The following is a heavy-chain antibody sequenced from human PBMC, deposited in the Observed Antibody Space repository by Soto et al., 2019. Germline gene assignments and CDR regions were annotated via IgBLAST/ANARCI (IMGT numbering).Heavy chain of an antibody. J-gene: IGHJ4*02. D-gene: IGHD3-16*01. CDR1: GGTFSSYA. Sequence: QVQLVQSGAEVKKPGSSVKVSCKASGGTFSSYAIDWVRQAPGQGLEWMGGIIPIFGTADYAQKFQGRVTITADESTSPAYMEVSSLGAEDKAGYYWARGPAGGGWGCYFDYWGQGTLVTVSS. CDR3: ARGPAGGGWGCYFDY. CDR2: IIPIFGTA. V-gene: IGHV1-69*12.